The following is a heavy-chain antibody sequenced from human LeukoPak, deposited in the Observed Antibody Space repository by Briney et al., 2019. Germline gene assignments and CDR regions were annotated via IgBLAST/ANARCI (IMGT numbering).Heavy chain of an antibody. CDR1: GYSFTSYW. D-gene: IGHD3-22*01. V-gene: IGHV5-51*01. CDR2: IYPGDSDT. CDR3: ARQVPPIYYDSSGYYGTLDY. J-gene: IGHJ4*02. Sequence: GESLKISCKGSGYSFTSYWIGWVRQMPGKGLEWMGIIYPGDSDTRYSPSFQGQVTISADKSISTAYLQWSSLKASDTAMYYCARQVPPIYYDSSGYYGTLDYWGQGTLVTVSS.